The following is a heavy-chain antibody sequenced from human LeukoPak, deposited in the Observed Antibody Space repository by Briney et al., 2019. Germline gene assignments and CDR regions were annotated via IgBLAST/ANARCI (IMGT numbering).Heavy chain of an antibody. D-gene: IGHD3-16*01. CDR1: GFAFFNHW. V-gene: IGHV3-74*01. CDR3: ARGAPTYFDY. CDR2: IDSDGSTT. Sequence: GGSLRLSCTASGFAFFNHWMHWVRQAPGKGLVWVSRIDSDGSTTDYADSVKGRFTISRDNAKNTLYLQMNSLRAEDTAVYYCARGAPTYFDYWGQGTLVTVSS. J-gene: IGHJ4*02.